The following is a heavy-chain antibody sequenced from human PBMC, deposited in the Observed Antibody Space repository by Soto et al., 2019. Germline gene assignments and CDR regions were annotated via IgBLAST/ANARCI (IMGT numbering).Heavy chain of an antibody. CDR1: GYTLTELS. CDR2: FDPEDGET. Sequence: ASVKVSCKVSGYTLTELSMHWVRQAPGKGLEWMGGFDPEDGETIYAQKFQGRVTMTEDTSTDTAYMELSSLRSEDTAVYYCATARGLPAYDYIWGSYRSYFDYWGQGTLVTVSS. J-gene: IGHJ4*02. CDR3: ATARGLPAYDYIWGSYRSYFDY. D-gene: IGHD3-16*02. V-gene: IGHV1-24*01.